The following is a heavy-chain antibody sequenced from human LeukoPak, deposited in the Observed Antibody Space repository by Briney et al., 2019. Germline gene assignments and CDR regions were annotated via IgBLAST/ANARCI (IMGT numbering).Heavy chain of an antibody. Sequence: SETLSRTCTVSGGSISSYYWSWIRQPAGKGLEWIGRIYTSGSTNYNPSLKSRVTMSVDTSKNQFSLKLSPVTAADTAVYYCARDQDYDFWSGSQAGHAFDIWGQGTMVTVSS. CDR1: GGSISSYY. J-gene: IGHJ3*02. CDR3: ARDQDYDFWSGSQAGHAFDI. CDR2: IYTSGST. V-gene: IGHV4-4*07. D-gene: IGHD3-3*01.